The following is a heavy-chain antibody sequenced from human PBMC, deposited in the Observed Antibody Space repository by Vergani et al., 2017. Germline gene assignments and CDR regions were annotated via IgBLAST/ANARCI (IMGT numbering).Heavy chain of an antibody. CDR3: ARVNTETNGHLYYYYYMDV. CDR1: GGSFTSYH. Sequence: QVQLQQWGGGLLKPSETLSLTCVVNGGSFTSYHWTWIRQSPGEGLEWVGDIDHTGRPDDNPSLKSRLTMSVDESRNQVSLTLNSVTDTDTAIYFCARVNTETNGHLYYYYYMDVWGQGTAVTVS. D-gene: IGHD4-11*01. J-gene: IGHJ6*03. CDR2: IDHTGRP. V-gene: IGHV4-34*01.